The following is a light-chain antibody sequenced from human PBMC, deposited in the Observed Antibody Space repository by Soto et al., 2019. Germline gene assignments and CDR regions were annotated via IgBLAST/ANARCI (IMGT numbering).Light chain of an antibody. CDR3: QHYGTSPYT. Sequence: EVGLTQSPGTLSLFPGERATLSCRASQSVSRSYLAWYQQKPGQAPGLLVYGASTRATGIPDRFSGSGSGTDFTLTISRLEPEDFAVYFCQHYGTSPYTFGQGTKLEIK. CDR1: QSVSRSY. CDR2: GAS. J-gene: IGKJ2*01. V-gene: IGKV3-20*01.